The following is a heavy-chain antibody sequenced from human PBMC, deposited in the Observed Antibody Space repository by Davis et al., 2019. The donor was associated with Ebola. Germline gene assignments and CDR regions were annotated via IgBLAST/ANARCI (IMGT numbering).Heavy chain of an antibody. CDR2: ILYDGTNK. CDR1: GFTFSSYG. CDR3: ARDHGIVGATEYFDY. V-gene: IGHV3-30*02. D-gene: IGHD1-26*01. Sequence: GESLKISCAASGFTFSSYGMHWVRQAPGKGLEWVAFILYDGTNKNYADSVKGRFTISRDNSKNTLYLQMNSLRAEDTAVYYCARDHGIVGATEYFDYWGQGTLVTVSS. J-gene: IGHJ4*02.